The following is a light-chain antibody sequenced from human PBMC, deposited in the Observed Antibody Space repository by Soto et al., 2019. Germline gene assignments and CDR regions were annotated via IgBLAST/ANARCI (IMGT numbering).Light chain of an antibody. CDR2: DAS. CDR1: QSVSSNY. CDR3: RQYASSPPMYT. V-gene: IGKV3-20*01. J-gene: IGKJ2*01. Sequence: VLTQSPGTLSLSPGERATLSCRASQSVSSNYLGWDQQKPGQAPRLLIYDASSRATGIPDRFSGSGSGTDFTLTISRLEPEDFAVYYCRQYASSPPMYTFGQGAKLEIK.